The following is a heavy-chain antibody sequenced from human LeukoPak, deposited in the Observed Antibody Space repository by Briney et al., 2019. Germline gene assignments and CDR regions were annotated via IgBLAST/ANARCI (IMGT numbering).Heavy chain of an antibody. D-gene: IGHD6-13*01. Sequence: PGGSLRLSCAASGFTFSSSGVSWVRQAPGKGLEWVSSISGSDDTTYYADSVKGRFTISRDNSKNTLYLQMNSLRAEDTAVYYCANNRYSGRWRGAFDVWGQGTMVTVSS. J-gene: IGHJ3*01. V-gene: IGHV3-23*01. CDR3: ANNRYSGRWRGAFDV. CDR1: GFTFSSSG. CDR2: ISGSDDTT.